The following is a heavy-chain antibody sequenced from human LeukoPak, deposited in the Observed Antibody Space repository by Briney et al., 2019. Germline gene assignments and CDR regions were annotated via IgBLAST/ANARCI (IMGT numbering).Heavy chain of an antibody. Sequence: GGSLSLSCAASGFTFSSYWMSWVRQAPGKGLEWVANIKQDGSEKYYVDSVKGRFTISRDNAKNSLYLQMNSLRAEDTAVYYCAIDFWSGYAFDIWGQGTMVTVSS. V-gene: IGHV3-7*01. D-gene: IGHD3-3*01. CDR2: IKQDGSEK. CDR1: GFTFSSYW. J-gene: IGHJ3*02. CDR3: AIDFWSGYAFDI.